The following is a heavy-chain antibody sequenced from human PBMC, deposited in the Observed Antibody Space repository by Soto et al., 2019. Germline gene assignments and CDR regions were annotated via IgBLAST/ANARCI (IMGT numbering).Heavy chain of an antibody. V-gene: IGHV3-23*01. Sequence: EVQLLESGGGLVQPGGSLRLSCAASGFPFSSRAMSWVRQAPGKGLEWVSAISGSGTITYYADYVKGRFTISRDTSKNPLYLQMNSLRADDTAVYYCAEWARYCSGADCRAWGQGTLVIVSS. D-gene: IGHD2-15*01. CDR1: GFPFSSRA. CDR2: ISGSGTIT. CDR3: AEWARYCSGADCRA. J-gene: IGHJ5*02.